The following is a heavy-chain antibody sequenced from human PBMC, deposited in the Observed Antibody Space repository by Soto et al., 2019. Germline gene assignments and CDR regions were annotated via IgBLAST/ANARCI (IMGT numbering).Heavy chain of an antibody. CDR1: GFTFSSYS. CDR2: ISSSSSYI. V-gene: IGHV3-21*01. J-gene: IGHJ1*01. Sequence: GESLKISCAASGFTFSSYSMNWVRQAPGKGLEWVSSISSSSSYIYYADSVKGRFTISRDNAKNSLYLQMNSLRAEDTAVYYCARDPSADVLRFLEMHYLQYFQHWGQGTLVTVSS. CDR3: ARDPSADVLRFLEMHYLQYFQH. D-gene: IGHD3-3*01.